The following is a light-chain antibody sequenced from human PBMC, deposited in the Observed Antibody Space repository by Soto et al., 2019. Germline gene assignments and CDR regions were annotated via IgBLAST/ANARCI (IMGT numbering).Light chain of an antibody. CDR2: AAS. J-gene: IGKJ4*01. Sequence: DIQMTQSPSSLSASVGDRVTITCRASQSISGYLNWYQQKPGKAPKLLIYAASTLQSGVPSRFSGSGSGTDFTLTISSLQPEDFATYYCQQVNGYPRDITFGGGTRVEIK. V-gene: IGKV1-39*01. CDR3: QQVNGYPRDIT. CDR1: QSISGY.